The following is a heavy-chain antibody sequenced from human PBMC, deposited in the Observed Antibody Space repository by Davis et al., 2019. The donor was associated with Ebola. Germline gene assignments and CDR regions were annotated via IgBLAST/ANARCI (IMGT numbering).Heavy chain of an antibody. V-gene: IGHV3-21*01. CDR2: ISSSSSYI. D-gene: IGHD3-3*01. CDR3: ARSTLRFLEWSVWSRYYYYMDV. Sequence: GESLKISCAASGFTFSSYSMNWVRQAPGKGLEWVSSISSSSSYIYYADSVKGRFTISRDNAKNSLYLQMNSLRAEDTAVYYCARSTLRFLEWSVWSRYYYYMDVWGKGTTVTVSS. CDR1: GFTFSSYS. J-gene: IGHJ6*03.